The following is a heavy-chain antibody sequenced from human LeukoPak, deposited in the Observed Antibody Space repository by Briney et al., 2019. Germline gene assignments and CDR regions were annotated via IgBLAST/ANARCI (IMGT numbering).Heavy chain of an antibody. CDR2: INHSGST. Sequence: SETLSLTCAVYGGSFSGYYWSWIRQPPGKGLEWIGEINHSGSTNYNPSLKSRVTISVDTSENQFSLKLSSVTAADTAVYYCARGSPNWFDPWGQGTLVTVSS. V-gene: IGHV4-34*01. J-gene: IGHJ5*02. CDR3: ARGSPNWFDP. CDR1: GGSFSGYY.